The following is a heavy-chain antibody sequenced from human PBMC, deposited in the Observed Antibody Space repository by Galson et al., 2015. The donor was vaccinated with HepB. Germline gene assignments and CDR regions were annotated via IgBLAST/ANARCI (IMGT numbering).Heavy chain of an antibody. Sequence: SLRLSCAASGFSFSIYSMNWVRQAPGKGLEWVSLISSSSSYIYYADSVKGRFTISRDNAKNSLYLQMNSLRAEDTAVYYCAKGGVAAAGPGPYGLDVWGQGTTVTVSS. CDR3: AKGGVAAAGPGPYGLDV. V-gene: IGHV3-21*06. CDR1: GFSFSIYS. J-gene: IGHJ6*02. D-gene: IGHD6-13*01. CDR2: ISSSSSYI.